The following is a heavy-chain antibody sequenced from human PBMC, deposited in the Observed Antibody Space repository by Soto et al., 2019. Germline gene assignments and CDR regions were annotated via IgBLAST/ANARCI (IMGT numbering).Heavy chain of an antibody. CDR2: ILYDGSEK. Sequence: QVQLVESGGGVVQPGRSLRLSCVASGFMFDSYGMHWVRQAPGKGLEWVAIILYDGSEKYHADSVKGRFTISRDNSKNTLYLQRTSRRAEDTALYYCARGPGRIAVAGFDYWGQGTLVTVSS. J-gene: IGHJ4*02. D-gene: IGHD6-19*01. CDR3: ARGPGRIAVAGFDY. CDR1: GFMFDSYG. V-gene: IGHV3-33*01.